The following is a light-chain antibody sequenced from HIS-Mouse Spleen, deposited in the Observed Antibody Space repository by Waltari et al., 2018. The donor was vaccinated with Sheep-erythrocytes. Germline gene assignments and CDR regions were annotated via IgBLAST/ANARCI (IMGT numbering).Light chain of an antibody. J-gene: IGKJ2*01. CDR3: QQRSNWYT. CDR1: QSVSSY. Sequence: EIVLTQSPATLSLSPGERATLSCRASQSVSSYLAWYQQKPGQAPRLLIYDASNRATGIPARFSGSGSGTDFPLTISSLEPEDFAVYYCQQRSNWYTFGQGTNLEIK. CDR2: DAS. V-gene: IGKV3-11*01.